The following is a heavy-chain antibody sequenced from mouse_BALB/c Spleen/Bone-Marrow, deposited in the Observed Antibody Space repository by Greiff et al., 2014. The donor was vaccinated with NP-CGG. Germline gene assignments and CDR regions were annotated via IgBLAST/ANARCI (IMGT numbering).Heavy chain of an antibody. V-gene: IGHV1-26*01. CDR3: HYYGYGGAMDY. Sequence: VQLQQSGPDLVKPGASVKISCKASGYSFTGYYMHWVKQSLGKSLEWIGRVNPNNGGTSFNQKFKGKATFTVDKSSSAAYMKLRSLTSEDSAVYYCHYYGYGGAMDYWGQGTSVTVSA. D-gene: IGHD1-2*01. CDR2: VNPNNGGT. CDR1: GYSFTGYY. J-gene: IGHJ4*01.